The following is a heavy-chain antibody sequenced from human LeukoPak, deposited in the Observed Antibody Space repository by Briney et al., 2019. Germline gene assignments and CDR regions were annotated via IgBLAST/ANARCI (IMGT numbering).Heavy chain of an antibody. V-gene: IGHV3-7*03. CDR3: AKDRGDGYNYDAFDI. D-gene: IGHD5-24*01. Sequence: GGSLRLSCAVSGLTFSSHWMSWVRQAPGKGLELVANIKQDGSETYYVDSVKGRFTISRDNAKNSLFLQMNSLRAEDIALYYCAKDRGDGYNYDAFDIWGQGTMVTVSS. J-gene: IGHJ3*02. CDR2: IKQDGSET. CDR1: GLTFSSHW.